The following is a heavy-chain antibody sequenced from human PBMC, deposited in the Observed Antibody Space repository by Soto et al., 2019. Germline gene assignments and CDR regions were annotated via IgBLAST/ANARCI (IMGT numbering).Heavy chain of an antibody. CDR2: ISYDGSNK. Sequence: PGGSLRLSCAASGFTFSSYGMHWVRQAPGKGLEWVAVISYDGSNKYYADSVKGRFTISRDNPKNTPYLQMNSLRAEDTAVYYCAKGVTMVRESPYYFDYWGQGTLVTVSS. CDR3: AKGVTMVRESPYYFDY. J-gene: IGHJ4*02. D-gene: IGHD3-10*01. CDR1: GFTFSSYG. V-gene: IGHV3-30*18.